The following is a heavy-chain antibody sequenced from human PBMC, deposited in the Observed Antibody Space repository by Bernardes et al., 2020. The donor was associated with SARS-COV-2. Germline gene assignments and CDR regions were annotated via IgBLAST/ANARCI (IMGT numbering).Heavy chain of an antibody. Sequence: SETLSLTCAVSGGSISTTGHYWGWIRQPPGKGLEWIGNVYYSGAIYYNPSLKSRLTMSVDTSKNHFSLRLTSVTAADTATYYCARHRGGVGVTWTGDYYYGMDVWGQGTTVTVSS. V-gene: IGHV4-39*01. J-gene: IGHJ6*02. D-gene: IGHD1-26*01. CDR3: ARHRGGVGVTWTGDYYYGMDV. CDR2: VYYSGAI. CDR1: GGSISTTGHY.